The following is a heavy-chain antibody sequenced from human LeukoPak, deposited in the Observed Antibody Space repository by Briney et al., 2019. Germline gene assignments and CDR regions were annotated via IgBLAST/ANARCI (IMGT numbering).Heavy chain of an antibody. V-gene: IGHV3-53*01. CDR3: AREXXGPFXWLTPPAGMDV. CDR2: IYSGGST. D-gene: IGHD3-9*01. J-gene: IGHJ6*02. CDR1: GFTVSSNY. Sequence: PGGSLRLSCAASGFTVSSNYMSWVRQAPGKGLEWVSVIYSGGSTYYADSVKGRFTISRDNSKNTLYLQMNSLRAEDTAVYYCAREXXGPFXWLTPPAGMDVWGQGTTVTVSS.